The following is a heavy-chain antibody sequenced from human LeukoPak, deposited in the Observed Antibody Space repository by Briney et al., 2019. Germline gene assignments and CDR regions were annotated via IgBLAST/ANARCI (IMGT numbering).Heavy chain of an antibody. CDR2: TSGSGGNT. Sequence: TGGSLRLSCAASGFTFSSYAMSWVRQAPGKGLEWVSATSGSGGNTYYADSVKGRFTISRDNSKNTLYLQMNSLRAEEKAVYYCAKDGGGVTPFDYWGQGTLVTVSS. D-gene: IGHD2-21*02. V-gene: IGHV3-23*01. J-gene: IGHJ4*02. CDR1: GFTFSSYA. CDR3: AKDGGGVTPFDY.